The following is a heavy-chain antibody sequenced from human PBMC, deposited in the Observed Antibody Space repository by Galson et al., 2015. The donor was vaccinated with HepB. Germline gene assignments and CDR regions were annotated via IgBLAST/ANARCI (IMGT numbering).Heavy chain of an antibody. V-gene: IGHV1-2*02. CDR1: GYTFTGYY. J-gene: IGHJ5*02. CDR2: INPNSGDI. D-gene: IGHD3-9*01. Sequence: SVKVSCKASGYTFTGYYIHWVRQAPGQGLEWMGWINPNSGDINYAQKFQGRVTMTRDTSISTTYLELSRLRSDDTAVYYCARARGYYDALTGYNWFDPWGQGTLVTVSS. CDR3: ARARGYYDALTGYNWFDP.